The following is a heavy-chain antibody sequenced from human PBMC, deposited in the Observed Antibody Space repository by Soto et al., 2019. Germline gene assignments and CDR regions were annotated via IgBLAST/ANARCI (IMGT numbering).Heavy chain of an antibody. D-gene: IGHD3-3*01. CDR2: IRSKAYGGTT. CDR1: GFTFGDYA. CDR3: TITIFGVVDTYYYYGMDV. J-gene: IGHJ6*02. Sequence: SLRLSCTASGFTFGDYAMSWFSQATGKGLEWVGFIRSKAYGGTTEYAASVKGRFTISRDDSKSIAYLQMNSLKTEDTAVYYCTITIFGVVDTYYYYGMDVWGQGTTVTVS. V-gene: IGHV3-49*03.